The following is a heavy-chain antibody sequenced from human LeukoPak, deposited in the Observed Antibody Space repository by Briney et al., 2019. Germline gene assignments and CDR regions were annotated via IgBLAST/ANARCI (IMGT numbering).Heavy chain of an antibody. CDR1: GFTFSTYA. V-gene: IGHV3-23*01. CDR3: TKDRRQWVVPYFDS. J-gene: IGHJ4*02. Sequence: GGSLRLSCAASGFTFSTYAMSWVRHTPGKGLEWVSGISSGGNTQYTDSVKGRFTFSRDNSKNTLHLQMDSLRAEDTAIYYCTKDRRQWVVPYFDSWGQGTVVTVSS. CDR2: ISSGGNT. D-gene: IGHD6-19*01.